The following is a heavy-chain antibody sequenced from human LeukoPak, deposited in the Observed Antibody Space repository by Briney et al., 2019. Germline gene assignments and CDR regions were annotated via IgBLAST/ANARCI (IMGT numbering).Heavy chain of an antibody. CDR1: GFTFYTYA. CDR3: AKGRWLQPLYGMDV. D-gene: IGHD5-24*01. Sequence: GGSLRLSCAASGFTFYTYAMSWVRQAPGKGLEWVSAISGSAGSIYYADSVKGRFTISRDNSKNTLYLQMNSLRAEDTAVYYCAKGRWLQPLYGMDVWGQGTTVTVSS. V-gene: IGHV3-23*01. CDR2: ISGSAGSI. J-gene: IGHJ6*02.